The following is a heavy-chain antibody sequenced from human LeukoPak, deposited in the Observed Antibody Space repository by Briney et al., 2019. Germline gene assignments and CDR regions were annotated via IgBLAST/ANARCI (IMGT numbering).Heavy chain of an antibody. D-gene: IGHD2-15*01. Sequence: ASVKVSCKASGYTFTGYYIHWVRQAPGQGLEWMGWINPNSGGTKYAQKFQGRVTMTRDTSISTAYMKLNRLISDDTAVYYCARVESLYCSSGSCYDYWGQGTLVTVSS. CDR2: INPNSGGT. CDR3: ARVESLYCSSGSCYDY. CDR1: GYTFTGYY. J-gene: IGHJ4*02. V-gene: IGHV1-2*02.